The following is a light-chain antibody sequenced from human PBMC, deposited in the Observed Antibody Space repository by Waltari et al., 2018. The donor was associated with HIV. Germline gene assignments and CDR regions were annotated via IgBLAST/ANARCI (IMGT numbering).Light chain of an antibody. Sequence: QSALTQPASVSGSPGKSITISCTGTSSDVGGYTLVSWYQQHPGKAPKLMIYEGSKRPSGVSNRFSGSKSGNTASLTISGLQAEDEADYYCCSYAGSSSYVFGTGTKVTVL. CDR2: EGS. CDR3: CSYAGSSSYV. CDR1: SSDVGGYTL. V-gene: IGLV2-23*01. J-gene: IGLJ1*01.